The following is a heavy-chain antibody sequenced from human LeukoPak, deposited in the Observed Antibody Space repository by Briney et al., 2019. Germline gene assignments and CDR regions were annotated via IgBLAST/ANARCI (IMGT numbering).Heavy chain of an antibody. CDR1: GGSNSSLY. CDR3: ARHRAYSSSSPFDY. D-gene: IGHD6-6*01. V-gene: IGHV4-59*08. Sequence: SETLPLTCSVSGGSNSSLYWSWIRQPPGKELEGIGYIYYTGSTNYNPSLKSRVTMFVDMSKNQFSLRLSSVTAADTAVYYCARHRAYSSSSPFDYWGQGTLVTVSS. J-gene: IGHJ4*02. CDR2: IYYTGST.